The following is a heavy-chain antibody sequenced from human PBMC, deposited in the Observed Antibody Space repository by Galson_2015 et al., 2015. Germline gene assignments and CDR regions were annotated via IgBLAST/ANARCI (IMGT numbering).Heavy chain of an antibody. J-gene: IGHJ2*01. D-gene: IGHD6-13*01. V-gene: IGHV3-13*05. CDR1: GFTFSSYD. CDR2: IGTAGDP. Sequence: LRLSCAASGFTFSSYDMHWVRQATGKGLEWVSAIGTAGDPYYPGSVKGRFTISRENAKNSLYLQMNSLRAGDTAVYYCARGPTREQQLVPRDYWYFDLWGRGTLVTVSS. CDR3: ARGPTREQQLVPRDYWYFDL.